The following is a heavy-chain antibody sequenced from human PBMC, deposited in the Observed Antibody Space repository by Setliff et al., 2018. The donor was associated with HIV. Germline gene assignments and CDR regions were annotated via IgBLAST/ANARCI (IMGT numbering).Heavy chain of an antibody. D-gene: IGHD5-12*01. Sequence: GGSLRLSCAASGFSISGHWMAWVRQGPDKGLEWVANIKPNATSKNYGDSVKGRFAISRENAQNSLSLQMNGLTDEDTAVYYCARWVYDSGSGYFIDYWGQGTLVTVSS. CDR2: IKPNATSK. V-gene: IGHV3-7*03. J-gene: IGHJ4*02. CDR3: ARWVYDSGSGYFIDY. CDR1: GFSISGHW.